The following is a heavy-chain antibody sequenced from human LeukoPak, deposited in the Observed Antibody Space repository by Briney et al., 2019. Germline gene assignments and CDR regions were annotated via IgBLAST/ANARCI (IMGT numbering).Heavy chain of an antibody. CDR3: ARPFYYESSGYPPGEDY. CDR2: IYPGDSDT. D-gene: IGHD3-22*01. V-gene: IGHV5-51*01. J-gene: IGHJ4*02. Sequence: GESLKISCKGSGYSFTSYWIGWVRQMPGKGLEWMGIIYPGDSDTRYSPSFQGQVTISADKSISTAYLQWSSLKASDTAMYYCARPFYYESSGYPPGEDYWGQGTLVTVSS. CDR1: GYSFTSYW.